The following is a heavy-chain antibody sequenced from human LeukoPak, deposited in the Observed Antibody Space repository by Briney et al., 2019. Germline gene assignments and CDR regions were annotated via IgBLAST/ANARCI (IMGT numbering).Heavy chain of an antibody. CDR2: ISYDGSNK. J-gene: IGHJ5*02. D-gene: IGHD3-9*01. CDR3: ARDGSSYDILTGYYGVNWFDP. V-gene: IGHV3-30-3*01. Sequence: PGGSLRLSCAASGFTVSSNYMSWVRQAPGKGLEWVAVISYDGSNKYYADSVKGRFTISRDNSKNTLYLQMNSLRAEDTAVYYCARDGSSYDILTGYYGVNWFDPWGQGTLVTVSS. CDR1: GFTVSSNY.